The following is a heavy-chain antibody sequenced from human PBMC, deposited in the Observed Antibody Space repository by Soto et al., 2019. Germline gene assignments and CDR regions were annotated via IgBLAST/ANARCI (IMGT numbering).Heavy chain of an antibody. D-gene: IGHD3-10*01. CDR1: GYTFTSYD. CDR3: ARGVRGVIRKINYYYYYYMDV. J-gene: IGHJ6*03. Sequence: ASVKVSCKASGYTFTSYDINWVRQATGQGLEWMGWMNPNSGNTGYAQKFQGRVTMTRNTSISTAYMELSSLRSEDTAVYYCARGVRGVIRKINYYYYYYMDVWGKGTTVTVSS. V-gene: IGHV1-8*01. CDR2: MNPNSGNT.